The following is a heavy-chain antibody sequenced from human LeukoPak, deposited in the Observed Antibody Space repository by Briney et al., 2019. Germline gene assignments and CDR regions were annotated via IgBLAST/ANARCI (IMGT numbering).Heavy chain of an antibody. CDR3: ARGDGYNPSSLNFDY. V-gene: IGHV3-30*03. J-gene: IGHJ4*02. CDR1: GFTFSSYG. Sequence: PGGSLRLSCAASGFTFSSYGMHWVRQAPGKGLEWVAVISYDGSNKYYADSVKGRFTISRDNSKNTLYLQMNSLRSDDTAVYYCARGDGYNPSSLNFDYWGQGTLVTVSS. CDR2: ISYDGSNK. D-gene: IGHD5-24*01.